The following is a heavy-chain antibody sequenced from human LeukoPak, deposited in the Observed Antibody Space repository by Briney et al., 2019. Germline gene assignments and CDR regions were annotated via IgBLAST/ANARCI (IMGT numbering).Heavy chain of an antibody. D-gene: IGHD3-10*01. J-gene: IGHJ4*02. Sequence: PGRSLRLSCAASGFTFSAYGMHWVRQAPGKGLEWVAFIWHDGTNTFYADSVKGRFTISRDNSKNTVYLEMNSLRAEDTAVYYCARDGTGTTLVRGVMGNFDYWGQGTLVTASS. V-gene: IGHV3-33*01. CDR2: IWHDGTNT. CDR3: ARDGTGTTLVRGVMGNFDY. CDR1: GFTFSAYG.